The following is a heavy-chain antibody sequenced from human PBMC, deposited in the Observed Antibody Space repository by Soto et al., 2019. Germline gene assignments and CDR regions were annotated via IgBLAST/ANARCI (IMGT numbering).Heavy chain of an antibody. CDR1: GFTFSSYA. CDR3: AKAALHCTNGVCYTPSMYYYGMDV. D-gene: IGHD2-8*01. CDR2: ISGSGGST. Sequence: GGSLRLSCAASGFTFSSYAMSWVRQAPGKGLEWVSAISGSGGSTYYADSVKGRFTISRDNSKNTLYLQMNSLRAEDTAVYYCAKAALHCTNGVCYTPSMYYYGMDVWGQGTTVTVSS. J-gene: IGHJ6*02. V-gene: IGHV3-23*01.